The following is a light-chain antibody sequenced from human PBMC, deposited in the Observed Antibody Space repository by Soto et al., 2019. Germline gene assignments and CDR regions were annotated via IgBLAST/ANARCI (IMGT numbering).Light chain of an antibody. CDR2: EVT. V-gene: IGLV2-14*01. CDR3: CSYTSGTSV. CDR1: STDVNGHDY. J-gene: IGLJ1*01. Sequence: QSGLTQPASVSGSPGQSITISCTGTSTDVNGHDYVSWYQQHPGKAPKVIIYEVTNRPSGISNRFSGSKSGNTASLTISWLQAEDEADYHCCSYTSGTSVFGTGTKVTVL.